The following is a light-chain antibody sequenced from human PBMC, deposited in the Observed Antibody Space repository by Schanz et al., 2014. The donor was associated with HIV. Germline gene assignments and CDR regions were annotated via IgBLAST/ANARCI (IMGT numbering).Light chain of an antibody. V-gene: IGKV3-20*01. CDR2: GAS. J-gene: IGKJ4*01. CDR3: QQYGSSRT. Sequence: EIVLTQSPGTLSLSPGERATLSCRASQSISRNYLAWFQQKPGQAPRLLIFGASIRTTGIPDRFSGSGSGTDFTLTISRLEPEDFAVYYCQQYGSSRTFGGGTKVEIK. CDR1: QSISRNY.